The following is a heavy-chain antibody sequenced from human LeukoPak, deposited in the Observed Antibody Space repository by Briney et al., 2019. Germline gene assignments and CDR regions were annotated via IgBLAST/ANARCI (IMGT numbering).Heavy chain of an antibody. CDR2: IHYSGTT. V-gene: IGHV4-39*02. D-gene: IGHD2-2*01. CDR1: GGSISSSNYY. Sequence: SETLSLTCTVSGGSISSSNYYWGWIRQPPGKGLEWIASIHYSGTTYYNPSLKSRVTISVDTSKNYFSLNLNSVTAADTAVYYCARGPTYQPIDYWGQGTLVTVSS. CDR3: ARGPTYQPIDY. J-gene: IGHJ4*02.